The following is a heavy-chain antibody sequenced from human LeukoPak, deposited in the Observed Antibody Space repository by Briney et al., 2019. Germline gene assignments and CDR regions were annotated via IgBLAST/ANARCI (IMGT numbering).Heavy chain of an antibody. V-gene: IGHV3-53*01. CDR2: LYIGGST. CDR1: GFTVSSNY. CDR3: ARSTRLFPWYFDY. J-gene: IGHJ4*02. Sequence: GGSLRLSCAASGFTVSSNYMSWVRQAPGKGLEWASVLYIGGSTYYADSVRGRFTISRDNSKNTLYLQMNSLRAEDTAVYYCARSTRLFPWYFDYWGQGTLVTVSS. D-gene: IGHD3-22*01.